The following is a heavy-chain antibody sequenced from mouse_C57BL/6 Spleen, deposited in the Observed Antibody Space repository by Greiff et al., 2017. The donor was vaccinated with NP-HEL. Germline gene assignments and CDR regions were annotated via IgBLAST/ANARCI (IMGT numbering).Heavy chain of an antibody. D-gene: IGHD3-2*02. Sequence: VQLQQPGTELVKPGASVKLSCKASGYTFTSYWMHWVKQRPGQGLEWIGNINPSNGGTNYNEKLQSKATLTVDKSASTAYMPLSSLTSEDSAVYYCARERTAQAKGYAMDYWGQGTSVTVSS. CDR3: ARERTAQAKGYAMDY. CDR1: GYTFTSYW. CDR2: INPSNGGT. V-gene: IGHV1-53*01. J-gene: IGHJ4*01.